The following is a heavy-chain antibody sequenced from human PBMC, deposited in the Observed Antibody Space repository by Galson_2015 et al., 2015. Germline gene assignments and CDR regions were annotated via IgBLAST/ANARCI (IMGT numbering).Heavy chain of an antibody. V-gene: IGHV3-49*03. Sequence: LSCAASGFRFGDYAMNWLRQAPGKGLEWVGFIRSKNYGGTTEYAASVKGRFTISRDDSRRIAYLQMNSLKTEDTAVYYCTRAGDCSSRSCDQYYGMDVWGQGTTVTVSS. CDR3: TRAGDCSSRSCDQYYGMDV. J-gene: IGHJ6*02. D-gene: IGHD2-2*01. CDR2: IRSKNYGGTT. CDR1: GFRFGDYA.